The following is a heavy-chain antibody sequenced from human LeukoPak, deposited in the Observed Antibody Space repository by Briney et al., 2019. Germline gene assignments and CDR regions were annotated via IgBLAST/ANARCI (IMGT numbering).Heavy chain of an antibody. V-gene: IGHV3-30*03. Sequence: GGSLRLSCAASGLTFNNYGMHWVRQAPGKGLEWVAVISYDGSTKYYADSVKGRFTISRDNAKSTLSLQMNSLRAEDTAIYYCVRDNAYTFDYWGQGTLVTVSS. J-gene: IGHJ4*01. CDR2: ISYDGSTK. D-gene: IGHD5-24*01. CDR1: GLTFNNYG. CDR3: VRDNAYTFDY.